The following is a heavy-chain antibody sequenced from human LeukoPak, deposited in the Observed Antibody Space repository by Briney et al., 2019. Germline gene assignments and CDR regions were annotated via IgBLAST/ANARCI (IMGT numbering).Heavy chain of an antibody. V-gene: IGHV3-33*01. CDR3: ARDVFADSSGGSFDF. D-gene: IGHD3-3*01. J-gene: IGHJ4*02. CDR2: IWYDGSKK. Sequence: GGSLRLSCAASGFSFDTHGMHWVRQAPGKGLEWVAVIWYDGSKKYYADSVKGLFTISRDNSKKSLFLQMNSLRAEDTALYYCARDVFADSSGGSFDFWGQGTLVTVSS. CDR1: GFSFDTHG.